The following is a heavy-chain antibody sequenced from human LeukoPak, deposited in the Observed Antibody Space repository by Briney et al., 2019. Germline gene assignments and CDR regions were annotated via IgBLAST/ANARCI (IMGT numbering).Heavy chain of an antibody. CDR2: MSGSGGST. CDR1: GFTFSSYA. V-gene: IGHV3-23*01. D-gene: IGHD3-22*01. Sequence: GGSLRLSCAASGFTFSSYAMSWVRQAPGKGLEWVSAMSGSGGSTYYADSVKGRFTISRDNSKNTLYLQMNSLRAEDTAVYYCAKGRPTSYYDRSGYGLDYWGQGTLVTVSS. J-gene: IGHJ4*02. CDR3: AKGRPTSYYDRSGYGLDY.